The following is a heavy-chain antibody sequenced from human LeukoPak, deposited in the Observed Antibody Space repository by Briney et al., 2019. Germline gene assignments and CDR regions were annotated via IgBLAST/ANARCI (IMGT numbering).Heavy chain of an antibody. CDR3: AKRPSDYGDYVTYFDY. CDR1: GFSFISYG. J-gene: IGHJ4*02. Sequence: GGSLRLSCAASGFSFISYGMHWVRQAPGKGLEWVGVISDDGRNKKYADSVKGRFTISRDNSKDTLYLQMNSLRDEDTAVYCCAKRPSDYGDYVTYFDYWGQGTLVTVSS. CDR2: ISDDGRNK. D-gene: IGHD4-17*01. V-gene: IGHV3-30*18.